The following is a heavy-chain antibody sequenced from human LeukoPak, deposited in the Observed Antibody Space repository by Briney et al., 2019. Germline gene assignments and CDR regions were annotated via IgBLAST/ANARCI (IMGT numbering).Heavy chain of an antibody. CDR3: ARAPITIDAFDI. V-gene: IGHV4-59*01. CDR2: IYYSGST. J-gene: IGHJ3*02. D-gene: IGHD3-10*01. Sequence: SETLSLTCTVSGGSISSYYWSWIRQPPGKGLEWIGYIYYSGSTNYNPSLKSRVTISVDTSKNQFSLKLSSVTAADTAVYYCARAPITIDAFDIRGQGTMVTVSS. CDR1: GGSISSYY.